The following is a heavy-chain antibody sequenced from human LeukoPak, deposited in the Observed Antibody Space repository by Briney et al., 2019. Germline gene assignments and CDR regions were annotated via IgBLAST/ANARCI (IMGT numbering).Heavy chain of an antibody. D-gene: IGHD3-22*01. J-gene: IGHJ5*02. V-gene: IGHV1-69*04. Sequence: SVKVSCKASGGTFSSYAISWVRQAPGQGLEWMGRIIPIFGIANYAQKFQGRVTITADKSTSTAYMELSSLRSDDTAVYYCARLDYYDSSGYGKGFDPWGQGTLVTVSS. CDR2: IIPIFGIA. CDR3: ARLDYYDSSGYGKGFDP. CDR1: GGTFSSYA.